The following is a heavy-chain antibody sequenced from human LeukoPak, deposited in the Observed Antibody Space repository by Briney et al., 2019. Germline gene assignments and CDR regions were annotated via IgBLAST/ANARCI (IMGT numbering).Heavy chain of an antibody. CDR3: AREDRVQLYYFDY. CDR1: GGSISSSSYY. V-gene: IGHV4-39*01. Sequence: PSETLSLTCTVSGGSISSSSYYWGWIRQPPGKGLEWIGSIYYSGSTYYNPSLKSRVTISVDTSKNQFSLKLSSVTAADTAVYYCAREDRVQLYYFDYWGQGTLVTVSS. J-gene: IGHJ4*02. CDR2: IYYSGST. D-gene: IGHD1-1*01.